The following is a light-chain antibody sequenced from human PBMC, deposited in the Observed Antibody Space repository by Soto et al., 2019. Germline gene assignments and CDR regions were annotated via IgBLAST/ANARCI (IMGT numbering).Light chain of an antibody. CDR2: EDN. J-gene: IGLJ2*01. CDR3: QSYDSSNRV. V-gene: IGLV6-57*04. Sequence: NFMLTQPHSVSESPGKTVTISCTRSSGSIASNYVQWYQQRPGSAPTTVIYEDNQRPSGVPDRFSGSIDSSSNSASLTISGLKTEDEADYYGQSYDSSNRVFGGGTKLTVL. CDR1: SGSIASNY.